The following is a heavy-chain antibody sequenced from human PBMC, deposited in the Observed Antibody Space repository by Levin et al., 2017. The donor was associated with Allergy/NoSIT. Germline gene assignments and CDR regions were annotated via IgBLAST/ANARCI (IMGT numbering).Heavy chain of an antibody. V-gene: IGHV4-4*03. J-gene: IGHJ4*02. Sequence: NLRETLSLTCTVSGASISSNDWWNWVRQPPGKGLEWIGEIHHSGIAHYKPSLKSRVSISLDKSKNQFSLRLNSVTAADTAVYYCARNGGSANFYWGQGTLVTVSA. CDR2: IHHSGIA. D-gene: IGHD3-10*01. CDR1: GASISSNDW. CDR3: ARNGGSANFY.